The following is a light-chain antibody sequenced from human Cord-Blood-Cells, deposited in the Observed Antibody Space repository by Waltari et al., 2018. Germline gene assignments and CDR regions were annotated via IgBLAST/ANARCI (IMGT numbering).Light chain of an antibody. CDR2: DAS. CDR1: QSISSW. Sequence: DIQMTQSPSTLSASVGDRLTITCRASQSISSWLAWYQQKPGKPPKLLIYDASSLESGVPSRFSGSGSGTEFTLTISSLQPDDFATYYCQQYNSYWTFGQGTKVEIK. CDR3: QQYNSYWT. V-gene: IGKV1-5*01. J-gene: IGKJ1*01.